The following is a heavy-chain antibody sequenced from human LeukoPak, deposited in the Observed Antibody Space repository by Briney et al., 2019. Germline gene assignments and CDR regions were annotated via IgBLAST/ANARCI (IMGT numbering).Heavy chain of an antibody. V-gene: IGHV3-23*01. J-gene: IGHJ4*02. CDR3: AKVGSSSGWYGGFDN. Sequence: GGSLRLSCVASGFTFRSYSMIWVRQAPGEGLEWVSGMSGSGGSTYYVDSVKGRFTISRDSSKKSLYLQMNSLRVEDTAVYYCAKVGSSSGWYGGFDNWGQGTLVTVSS. D-gene: IGHD6-19*01. CDR2: MSGSGGST. CDR1: GFTFRSYS.